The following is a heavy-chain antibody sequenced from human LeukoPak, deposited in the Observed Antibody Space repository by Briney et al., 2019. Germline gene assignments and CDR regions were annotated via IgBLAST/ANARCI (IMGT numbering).Heavy chain of an antibody. Sequence: GGSLRLSCAASKFAFSSYAMSWVRQAPGKGLEWVSAISGGGGNTYYADSVKGRFTISRDNSKNTLYLQMNSLRAEDTAVYYCAKDPGGSYFDYWGQGTLVTVSS. CDR1: KFAFSSYA. CDR3: AKDPGGSYFDY. D-gene: IGHD1-26*01. CDR2: ISGGGGNT. V-gene: IGHV3-23*01. J-gene: IGHJ4*02.